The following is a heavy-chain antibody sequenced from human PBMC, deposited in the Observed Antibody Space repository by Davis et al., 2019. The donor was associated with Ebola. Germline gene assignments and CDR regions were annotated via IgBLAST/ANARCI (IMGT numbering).Heavy chain of an antibody. J-gene: IGHJ5*02. CDR3: ARDQFQDYSNYAQVRFDP. D-gene: IGHD4-11*01. CDR2: INSHNGNT. Sequence: AASVQVSCKASGYTFSSYGISWVRQAPGQGLEWMGWINSHNGNTNYAQKLQGRVTMTTDTSTSTAYMELRSLSSDDTAVYYCARDQFQDYSNYAQVRFDPWGQGTLVTVS. V-gene: IGHV1-18*01. CDR1: GYTFSSYG.